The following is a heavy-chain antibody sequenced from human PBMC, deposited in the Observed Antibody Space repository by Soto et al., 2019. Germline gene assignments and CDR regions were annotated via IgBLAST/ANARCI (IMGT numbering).Heavy chain of an antibody. CDR3: ASFNANYGMDV. J-gene: IGHJ6*02. CDR1: GDSVSRNSAA. V-gene: IGHV6-1*01. D-gene: IGHD2-8*01. Sequence: SQTLSLTCALSGDSVSRNSAACNWIRQSPSRGLEWMGRTYYRSNWYNEYAVSVKSRITINPDTSKSQFSLQLNSVTPEDTAVHYCASFNANYGMDVWGQGTTDTVS. CDR2: TYYRSNWYN.